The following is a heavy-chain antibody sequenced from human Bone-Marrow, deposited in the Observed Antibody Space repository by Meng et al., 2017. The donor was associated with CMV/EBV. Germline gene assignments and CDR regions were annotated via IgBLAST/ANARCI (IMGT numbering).Heavy chain of an antibody. J-gene: IGHJ4*02. D-gene: IGHD1-26*01. V-gene: IGHV3-7*01. CDR1: GFTFSSYW. CDR3: ARGWELLFPHFAY. Sequence: GGSLRLSCAASGFTFSSYWMSWVRQAPGKGLEWVANIKQDGSEKYYVDSVKGRFTISRDNAKNSLYLQMNSLRAEDTAVYYCARGWELLFPHFAYWGQGELVDVDS. CDR2: IKQDGSEK.